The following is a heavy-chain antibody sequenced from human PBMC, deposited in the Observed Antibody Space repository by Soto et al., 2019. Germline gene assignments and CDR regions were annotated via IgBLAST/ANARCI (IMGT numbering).Heavy chain of an antibody. V-gene: IGHV5-51*01. CDR1: GYSFTSYW. D-gene: IGHD2-15*01. Sequence: PGESLKISCKGSGYSFTSYWIGWVRQMPGKGLEWMGIIYPGDSDTRYSPSFQGQVTISADKSISTAYLQWSSLKASDTAMYYYARQPRAHKDPVFFDYWGQGTLVTVSS. J-gene: IGHJ4*02. CDR3: ARQPRAHKDPVFFDY. CDR2: IYPGDSDT.